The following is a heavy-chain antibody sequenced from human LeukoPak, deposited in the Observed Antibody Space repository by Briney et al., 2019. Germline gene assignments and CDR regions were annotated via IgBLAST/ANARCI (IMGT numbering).Heavy chain of an antibody. V-gene: IGHV4-39*01. CDR2: ISHTGST. J-gene: IGHJ3*02. CDR1: GGSISSSSYY. D-gene: IGHD2-8*02. CDR3: ATNTAGAFDI. Sequence: SETLSLTCTVSGGSISSSSYYWGWIRQTPGKGLEWIGSISHTGSTYHNPSLKSRVIISVDMSKNQFSLRLTSVTAADTAVFYCATNTAGAFDIWGQGTMVTVSS.